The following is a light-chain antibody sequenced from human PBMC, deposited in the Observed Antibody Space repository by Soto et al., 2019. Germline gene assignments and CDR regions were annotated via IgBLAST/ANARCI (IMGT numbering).Light chain of an antibody. V-gene: IGKV1-5*01. CDR1: QSIQTW. Sequence: TQSPGTLSLSPGERATLSCRASQSIQTWLAWYQQKPGKAPKLLIFDASDLASGVSSRFSGSGSGAEFTLTISSLQADDFATYYCQQYESYPYTFGRGTRLEIK. J-gene: IGKJ2*01. CDR3: QQYESYPYT. CDR2: DAS.